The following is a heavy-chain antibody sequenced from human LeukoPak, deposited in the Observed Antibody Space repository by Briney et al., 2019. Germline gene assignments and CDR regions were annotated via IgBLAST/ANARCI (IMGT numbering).Heavy chain of an antibody. CDR3: ARGITPTGTCFDY. Sequence: SETLSLTCAVYGGSFSGYYWSWVRQPPGKGLEWIGEIWHSGTTNYDPSLKSRVTISVDKSKNQFSLNLTSVTAADTAVYYCARGITPTGTCFDYWGQGTLVTVSS. CDR1: GGSFSGYY. J-gene: IGHJ4*02. CDR2: IWHSGTT. D-gene: IGHD1-1*01. V-gene: IGHV4-34*01.